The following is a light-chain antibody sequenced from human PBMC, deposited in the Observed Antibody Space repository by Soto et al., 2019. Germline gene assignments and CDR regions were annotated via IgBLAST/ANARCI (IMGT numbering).Light chain of an antibody. V-gene: IGLV2-23*01. Sequence: QSVLTQPASVSGSPGQSITISCTGTSSDIGGYNLVSWYQQHPGKAPKVMIYEGSKRPSGVSNRFSGSKSGNTASLTISGLQAEDEADYYCCSYAGSSTPYVFGTGTKLNVL. J-gene: IGLJ1*01. CDR2: EGS. CDR3: CSYAGSSTPYV. CDR1: SSDIGGYNL.